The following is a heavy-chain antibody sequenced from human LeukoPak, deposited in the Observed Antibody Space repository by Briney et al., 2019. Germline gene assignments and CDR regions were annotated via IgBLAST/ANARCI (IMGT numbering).Heavy chain of an antibody. J-gene: IGHJ3*02. D-gene: IGHD3-10*01. CDR2: ISGSGGST. Sequence: GGSLRLSCAASGFTFSSYAMSWVRQAPGKGLEWVSAISGSGGSTYYADSVRGRFTISRDNSKNTLYLQMNSLRAEDTAVYYCAKGQSMVRGVITDDAFDIWGQGTMVTVSS. CDR1: GFTFSSYA. V-gene: IGHV3-23*01. CDR3: AKGQSMVRGVITDDAFDI.